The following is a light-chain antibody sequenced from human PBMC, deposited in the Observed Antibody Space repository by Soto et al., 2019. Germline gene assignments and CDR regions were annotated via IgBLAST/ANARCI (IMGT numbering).Light chain of an antibody. J-gene: IGKJ2*01. Sequence: DIHLTQSPSSLSASVGDRVTLTCRASQSVGDFLSWYQHKPEKAPKLLIFAASTLRSGVPSRFSGSGSGTDFTLTISGLQPEDFATYYCQHSYIAPFTFGQGTQLEVK. CDR1: QSVGDF. V-gene: IGKV1-39*01. CDR2: AAS. CDR3: QHSYIAPFT.